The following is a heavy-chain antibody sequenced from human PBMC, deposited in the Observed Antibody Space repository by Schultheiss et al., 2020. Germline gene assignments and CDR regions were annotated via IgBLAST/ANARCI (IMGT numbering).Heavy chain of an antibody. D-gene: IGHD4-17*01. J-gene: IGHJ4*02. CDR3: ARVKSENDYGDYAAVDY. Sequence: SQTLSLTCTVSGGSISSYYWSWIRQPPGKGLEWIGYIYYSGSTNYNPSLKSRVTISVDTSKNQFSLKLSSVTAADTAVYYCARVKSENDYGDYAAVDYWGQGTLVTVSS. V-gene: IGHV4-59*12. CDR1: GGSISSYY. CDR2: IYYSGST.